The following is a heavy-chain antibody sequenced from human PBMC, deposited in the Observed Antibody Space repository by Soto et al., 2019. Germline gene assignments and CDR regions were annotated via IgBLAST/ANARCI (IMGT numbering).Heavy chain of an antibody. CDR2: INKNGSQK. CDR1: GFTPSNYC. Sequence: PRGPLLLSSAASGFTPSNYCTTRVRQAPGKGLEWVANINKNGSQKNYVDSVKGRFTIARDNGQNSLSVQINSLRVEDTSVYYCVRELGLAYWGQGSLVTVSS. CDR3: VRELGLAY. V-gene: IGHV3-7*03. D-gene: IGHD7-27*01. J-gene: IGHJ4*02.